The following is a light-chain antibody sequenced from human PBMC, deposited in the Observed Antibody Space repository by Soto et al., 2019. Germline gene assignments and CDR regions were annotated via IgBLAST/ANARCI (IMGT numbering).Light chain of an antibody. CDR1: QRVTSTY. J-gene: IGKJ4*01. Sequence: DIVLTQSPGTLSLSPGERATLSCRASQRVTSTYFAWYQQKPGQSPRLLIYGAFNRATGIPDRFSGSGSGTDFTLTISRLEPEDFAVYSCQQYGSSPLTFGGGTKVEF. V-gene: IGKV3-20*01. CDR2: GAF. CDR3: QQYGSSPLT.